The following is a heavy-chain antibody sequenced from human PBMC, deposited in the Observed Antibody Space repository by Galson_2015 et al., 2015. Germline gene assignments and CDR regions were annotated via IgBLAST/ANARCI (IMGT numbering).Heavy chain of an antibody. Sequence: SLRLSCAASGFTLSSYTISWVRQAPGKGLEWVSYISSSSATIYYADSVKGRFTISRDNAKNSLYLQMNSLRDEDTAVYYCARDGPGVLRFLDVWGQGTLVTVSS. CDR3: ARDGPGVLRFLDV. J-gene: IGHJ4*02. D-gene: IGHD3-3*01. CDR1: GFTLSSYT. CDR2: ISSSSATI. V-gene: IGHV3-48*02.